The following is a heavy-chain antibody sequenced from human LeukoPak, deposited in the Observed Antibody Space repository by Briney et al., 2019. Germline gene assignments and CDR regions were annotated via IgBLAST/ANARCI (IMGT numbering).Heavy chain of an antibody. D-gene: IGHD3-3*01. CDR3: ARKSFNDFWSGYSTHYYYYMDV. Sequence: GASVKVSCKASGGTFSSYAISWVRQAPGQGLEWMGGIIPIFGTANYAQKFQGRVTITADESTSTAYMELSSLRSEDTAVYYCARKSFNDFWSGYSTHYYYYMDVWGKGTTVTVSS. J-gene: IGHJ6*03. V-gene: IGHV1-69*13. CDR1: GGTFSSYA. CDR2: IIPIFGTA.